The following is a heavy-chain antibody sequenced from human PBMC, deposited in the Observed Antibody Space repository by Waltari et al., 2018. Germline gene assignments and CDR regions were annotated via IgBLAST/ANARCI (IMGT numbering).Heavy chain of an antibody. CDR2: IYYSGST. CDR1: GGSTSSHY. D-gene: IGHD2-8*02. J-gene: IGHJ3*02. CDR3: ARIITGDAFDI. Sequence: QVQPQESGPGLVKPSETLSLTCTVYGGSTSSHYWSWIRNPPGKGLEWIGYIYYSGSTNYNPSLKSRVSISIDTSKNQFSLKLNSVTAADTAVYYCARIITGDAFDIWGQGTMVTVSS. V-gene: IGHV4-59*11.